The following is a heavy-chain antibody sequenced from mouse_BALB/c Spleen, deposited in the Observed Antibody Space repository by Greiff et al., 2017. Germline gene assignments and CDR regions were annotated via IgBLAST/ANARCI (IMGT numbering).Heavy chain of an antibody. CDR3: ARGFHYYGFDY. J-gene: IGHJ2*01. V-gene: IGHV5-9-3*01. CDR1: GFTFSSYA. CDR2: ISSGGSYT. Sequence: EVQLVESGGGLVKPGGSLKLSCAASGFTFSSYAMSWVRQTPEKRLEWVATISSGGSYTYYPDSVKGRFTISRDNAKNTLYLQMSSLRSEDTAMYYCARGFHYYGFDYWGQGTTLTVSS. D-gene: IGHD1-2*01.